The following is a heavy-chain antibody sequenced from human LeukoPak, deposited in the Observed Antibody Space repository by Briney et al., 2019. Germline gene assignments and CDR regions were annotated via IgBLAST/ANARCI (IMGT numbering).Heavy chain of an antibody. Sequence: GGSLRLSCTASGFTFGDYAMSWFRQAPGKGLEWVGCIRSKAYGETTEYAASVKGRFTITRDDSKSIAYLQMNSLKTEDTAVYYCTRAYDSSGFLHYFGMDVWGQGTTVTVSS. CDR1: GFTFGDYA. CDR2: IRSKAYGETT. J-gene: IGHJ6*02. D-gene: IGHD3-22*01. CDR3: TRAYDSSGFLHYFGMDV. V-gene: IGHV3-49*03.